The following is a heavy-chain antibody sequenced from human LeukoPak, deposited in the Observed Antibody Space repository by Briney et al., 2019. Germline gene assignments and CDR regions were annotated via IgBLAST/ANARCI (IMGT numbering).Heavy chain of an antibody. CDR2: ISSSSRYI. D-gene: IGHD6-13*01. CDR1: GFTFSNYN. V-gene: IGHV3-21*01. CDR3: ARDRVAAAPRKSSLDV. J-gene: IGHJ6*04. Sequence: GSLRLSCAASGFTFSNYNMNWVRQAPGKGLEWVSSISSSSRYIYYADSVKGRFTISRDNAKNSLYLQMSGLRAEDTAVYYCARDRVAAAPRKSSLDVCGKGTTVTVSS.